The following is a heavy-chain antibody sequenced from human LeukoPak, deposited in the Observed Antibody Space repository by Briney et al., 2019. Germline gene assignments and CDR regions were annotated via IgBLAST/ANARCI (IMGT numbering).Heavy chain of an antibody. CDR2: IKQDGSEK. V-gene: IGHV3-7*01. CDR1: GFTFSTYW. CDR3: ARVGYSSSWGERYYFDY. Sequence: GGSLRLSCAASGFTFSTYWMSWVRQAPGKGLEWVANIKQDGSEKYYVDSVKGRFTISRDNAKSSLYLQMNSLRAEDTAVYYCARVGYSSSWGERYYFDYWGQGTLVTVSS. J-gene: IGHJ4*02. D-gene: IGHD6-13*01.